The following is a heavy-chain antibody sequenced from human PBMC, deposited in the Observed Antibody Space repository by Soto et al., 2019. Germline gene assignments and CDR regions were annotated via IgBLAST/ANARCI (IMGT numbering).Heavy chain of an antibody. J-gene: IGHJ4*02. Sequence: GGSLRLSCAASGFTFSNAWMSWVRQAPGKGLEWVGRIKSKTDGGTTDYAAPVKGRFTISRDDSKNTLYLQMNSLKTEDTAVYYCTVYYYDSSGLDYWGQGTLVTVSS. CDR2: IKSKTDGGTT. D-gene: IGHD3-22*01. CDR1: GFTFSNAW. V-gene: IGHV3-15*01. CDR3: TVYYYDSSGLDY.